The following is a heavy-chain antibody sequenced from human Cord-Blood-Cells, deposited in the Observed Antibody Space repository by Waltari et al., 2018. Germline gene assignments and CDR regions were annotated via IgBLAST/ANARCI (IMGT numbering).Heavy chain of an antibody. Sequence: QVQLVQSGAEVKKPGASVKVSCKASGYTFTSYGISWVRQAPGKGLVWMGWISAYNGNTNYAQKLKGRVTMTTDTSTSTAYMELRSLRSDDTAVYYCARGPLATYYYGSGSYSLDYWGQGTLVTVSS. V-gene: IGHV1-18*01. CDR2: ISAYNGNT. CDR3: ARGPLATYYYGSGSYSLDY. D-gene: IGHD3-10*01. CDR1: GYTFTSYG. J-gene: IGHJ4*02.